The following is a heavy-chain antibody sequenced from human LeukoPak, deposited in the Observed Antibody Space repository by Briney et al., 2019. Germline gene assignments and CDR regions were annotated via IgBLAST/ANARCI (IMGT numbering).Heavy chain of an antibody. Sequence: GGSLRLSCAASGFIFSNYAMYWVRQASGKGLEWVSAISGRSDNTYYADSVKGRFTLSRDSSKNTLYLQMNSLRADDTAVYYCAKWGDYDVLTGYYVSDFWGQGTLVTVSS. CDR2: ISGRSDNT. V-gene: IGHV3-23*01. D-gene: IGHD3-9*01. CDR3: AKWGDYDVLTGYYVSDF. J-gene: IGHJ4*02. CDR1: GFIFSNYA.